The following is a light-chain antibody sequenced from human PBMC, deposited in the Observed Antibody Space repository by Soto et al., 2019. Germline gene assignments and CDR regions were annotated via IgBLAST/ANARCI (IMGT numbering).Light chain of an antibody. CDR3: SSYTSSSTYV. CDR2: EVT. V-gene: IGLV2-14*01. J-gene: IGLJ1*01. Sequence: ARNQPASVSGSPGQSSTISCTGTGSDVGGYDYVSWYQHHPGKAPKVMIYEVTNRPSGVSNRFSGSKSGNTASLTISGLLAEDEADYYCSSYTSSSTYVFGTGTKVTVL. CDR1: GSDVGGYDY.